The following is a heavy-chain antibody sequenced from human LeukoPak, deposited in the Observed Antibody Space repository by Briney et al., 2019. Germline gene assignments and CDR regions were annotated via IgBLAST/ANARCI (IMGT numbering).Heavy chain of an antibody. J-gene: IGHJ4*02. CDR3: ASGRQWLAFDY. CDR1: EFSVGSNY. D-gene: IGHD6-19*01. CDR2: IYSGGST. V-gene: IGHV3-66*01. Sequence: PGGSLRLSCAASEFSVGSNYMTWVRQAPGKGLEWVSLIYSGGSTYYADSVKGRFTISRDNARESLYLQMNSLRDEDTAVYYCASGRQWLAFDYWGQGTLVTVSS.